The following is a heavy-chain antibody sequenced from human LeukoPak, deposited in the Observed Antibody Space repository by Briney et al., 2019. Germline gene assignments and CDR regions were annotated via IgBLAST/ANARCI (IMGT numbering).Heavy chain of an antibody. D-gene: IGHD3-10*01. CDR3: ARYSGTYRDY. Sequence: GGSLRLSCATSGFTFSGSNMNWVRQAPGKGLEWVSSITSGGHISYADSVKGRFTISRDNAKNSLYLQMNNLRAEDTAVYFCARYSGTYRDYWGQGTLVTVSS. CDR1: GFTFSGSN. CDR2: ITSGGHI. J-gene: IGHJ4*02. V-gene: IGHV3-21*06.